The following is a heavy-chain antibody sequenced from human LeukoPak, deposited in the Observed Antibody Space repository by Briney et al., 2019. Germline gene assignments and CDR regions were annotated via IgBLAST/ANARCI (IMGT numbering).Heavy chain of an antibody. V-gene: IGHV3-66*01. CDR1: GFTFSTYA. D-gene: IGHD5-12*01. J-gene: IGHJ4*02. CDR2: VYSGGST. CDR3: ARAYSGRLAYFDY. Sequence: GGSLRLSCAASGFTFSTYAMSWVRQAPGKGLEWVSVVYSGGSTYYADSVKGRFTISRDNSKNTLYLQMNSLRAEDTAVYYCARAYSGRLAYFDYWGQGTLVTVSS.